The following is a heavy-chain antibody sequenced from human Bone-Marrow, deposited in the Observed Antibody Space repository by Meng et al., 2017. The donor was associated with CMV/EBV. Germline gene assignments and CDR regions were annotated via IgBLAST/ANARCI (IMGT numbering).Heavy chain of an antibody. D-gene: IGHD3-22*01. CDR3: ARDLVTMIDDYGMDV. CDR1: GYTFTSYY. V-gene: IGHV1-46*01. CDR2: INPSGGST. Sequence: ASVKVSCKASGYTFTSYYMHWVRQAPGQGLEWMGIINPSGGSTSYAQKFQGRVTMTRDTSTSTVYMELSSLRSDDTAVYYCARDLVTMIDDYGMDVWGQGTTVTVSS. J-gene: IGHJ6*02.